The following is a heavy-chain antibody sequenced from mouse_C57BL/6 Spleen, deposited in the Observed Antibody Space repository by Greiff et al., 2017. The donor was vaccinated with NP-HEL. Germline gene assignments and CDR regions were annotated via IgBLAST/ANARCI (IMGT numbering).Heavy chain of an antibody. CDR2: ISYDGSN. CDR1: GYSITSGYY. J-gene: IGHJ4*01. CDR3: ARGGRYENAMDY. D-gene: IGHD2-14*01. Sequence: EVKLVESGPGLVKPSQSLSLTCSVTGYSITSGYYWNWIRQFPGNKLEWMGYISYDGSNNYNPSLKNRISITRDTSKNQFFLKLNSVTTEDTATYYCARGGRYENAMDYWGQGTSVTVSS. V-gene: IGHV3-6*01.